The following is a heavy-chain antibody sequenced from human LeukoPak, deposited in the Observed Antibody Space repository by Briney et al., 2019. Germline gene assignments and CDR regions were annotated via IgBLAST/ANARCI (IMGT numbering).Heavy chain of an antibody. CDR2: ISSSGSTI. Sequence: GGSLRLSCAASGFTFSSYEMNWVRQAPGKGLEWVPYISSSGSTIYYADSVKGRFTISRDNAKNSLYLQMNCLRAEDTAVYYCAREDRWYYMDVWGKGTTVTISS. CDR3: AREDRWYYMDV. V-gene: IGHV3-48*03. D-gene: IGHD2-15*01. J-gene: IGHJ6*03. CDR1: GFTFSSYE.